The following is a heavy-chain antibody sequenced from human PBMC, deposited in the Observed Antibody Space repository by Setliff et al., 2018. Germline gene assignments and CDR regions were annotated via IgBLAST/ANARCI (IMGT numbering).Heavy chain of an antibody. Sequence: SETLSLTCTVSGGSISSYYWSWIRQPPGKGLEWIGYIYYSGSTNYNPSLKSRVTISVDTSKNQFSLKLSSVTAADTAVYYCARQVYGIFDYWGQGTPVTVSS. CDR3: ARQVYGIFDY. CDR2: IYYSGST. D-gene: IGHD4-17*01. V-gene: IGHV4-59*01. CDR1: GGSISSYY. J-gene: IGHJ4*02.